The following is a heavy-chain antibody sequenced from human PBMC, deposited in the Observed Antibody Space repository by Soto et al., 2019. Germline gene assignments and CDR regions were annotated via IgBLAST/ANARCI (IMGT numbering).Heavy chain of an antibody. D-gene: IGHD3-22*01. V-gene: IGHV1-46*01. Sequence: ASVKVSCKASGYTFTSYHMHWVRQAPGQGLEWMGIIDPIVGSTSYAQKFQGRVTMTRDTSTSTVYMELSSLRSEDTAVYYCARAEHYDSSGYYYPFDYWGQGTLVTVPQ. CDR1: GYTFTSYH. CDR2: IDPIVGST. J-gene: IGHJ4*02. CDR3: ARAEHYDSSGYYYPFDY.